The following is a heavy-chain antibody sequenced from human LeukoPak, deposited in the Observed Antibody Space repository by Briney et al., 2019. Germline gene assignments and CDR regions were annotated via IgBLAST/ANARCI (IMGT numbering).Heavy chain of an antibody. CDR1: GFTVSSNY. D-gene: IGHD3-10*01. CDR2: IYNDDNT. J-gene: IGHJ3*02. CDR3: ARDYYYGRAFDI. Sequence: GGSLRLPCAASGFTVSSNYMSWVRQAPGKGLEWVSIIYNDDNTNYADSVKGRFTISRDKSKNTLYLQMNSLRAEDTAVYYCARDYYYGRAFDIWGQGTMVTVSS. V-gene: IGHV3-53*01.